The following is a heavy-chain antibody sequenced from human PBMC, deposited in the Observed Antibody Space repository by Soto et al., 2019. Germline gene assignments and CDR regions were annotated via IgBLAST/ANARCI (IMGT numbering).Heavy chain of an antibody. CDR3: ARFSQAQGYYYRMDV. Sequence: GGSLRLSCAASGFTFSSYEMNWVRQAPGKGLEWVSYISSSGSTIYYADSVKGRFTISRGNAKNSLYLQMNSLRAEDTAVYYCARFSQAQGYYYRMDVWGQGTTVPVSS. CDR1: GFTFSSYE. V-gene: IGHV3-48*03. J-gene: IGHJ6*02. CDR2: ISSSGSTI.